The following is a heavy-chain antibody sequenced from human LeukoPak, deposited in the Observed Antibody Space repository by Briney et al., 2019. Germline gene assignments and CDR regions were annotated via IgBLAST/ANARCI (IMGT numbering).Heavy chain of an antibody. Sequence: SETLSLTCIVSGGSISSSSYYWSWIRQPPGKGLEWIGSINYSGITYYNPPLKSRVIMSVDTSKNQFSLKLSSVTAADTAVYYCARRGVGAAGYFDNWGQGTLVTVSS. J-gene: IGHJ4*02. D-gene: IGHD1-26*01. CDR2: INYSGIT. CDR3: ARRGVGAAGYFDN. V-gene: IGHV4-39*01. CDR1: GGSISSSSYY.